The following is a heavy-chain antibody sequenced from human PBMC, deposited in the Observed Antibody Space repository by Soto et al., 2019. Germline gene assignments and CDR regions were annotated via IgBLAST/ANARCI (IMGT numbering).Heavy chain of an antibody. Sequence: ASVKVSCKASGYTFTSYGISWVRQAPGQGLEWMGWISAYNGNTNYAQKLQGRVTMTTDTSTSTAYMELRSLRSDDTAVYYCARDVGFLEWLFNYYYGMDVWGQGTTVTVSS. CDR2: ISAYNGNT. V-gene: IGHV1-18*04. D-gene: IGHD3-3*01. CDR3: ARDVGFLEWLFNYYYGMDV. J-gene: IGHJ6*02. CDR1: GYTFTSYG.